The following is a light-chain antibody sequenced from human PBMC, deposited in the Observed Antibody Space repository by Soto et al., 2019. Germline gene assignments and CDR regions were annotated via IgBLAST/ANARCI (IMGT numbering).Light chain of an antibody. Sequence: EIVLTQSPGTLSLSPGATATLSCRASQSVSSSELAWYQQKPEQSPRLLVYAASSRATGIPDRFSGSGSGTDFALTISRLEPEVFAVYYRQHYGTSPPLPFGGGTKVEIK. J-gene: IGKJ4*01. CDR3: QHYGTSPPLP. CDR1: QSVSSSE. CDR2: AAS. V-gene: IGKV3-20*01.